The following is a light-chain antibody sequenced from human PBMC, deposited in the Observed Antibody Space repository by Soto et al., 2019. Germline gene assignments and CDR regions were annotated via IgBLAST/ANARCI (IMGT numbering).Light chain of an antibody. CDR1: LSVSSNY. CDR2: GAS. V-gene: IGKV3-20*01. CDR3: QQFGSSPGFT. Sequence: EIVLTQSPGTLSLSPGERATLSCRASLSVSSNYLAWYQQKPGQAPRLLIYGASSRATGIPDRFSGSGSGTDFTLTISRLEPEDFAVYYCQQFGSSPGFTFGPGTKVDIK. J-gene: IGKJ3*01.